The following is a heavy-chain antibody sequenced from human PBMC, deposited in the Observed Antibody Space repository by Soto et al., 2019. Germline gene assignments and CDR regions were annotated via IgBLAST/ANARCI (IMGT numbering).Heavy chain of an antibody. V-gene: IGHV3-9*01. Sequence: GGSLRLSCAASGFTFDDYAMHWVRQAPGKGLEWVSGISWNSGSIGYADSVKGRFTISRDNAKNSLYLQMNSLRAEDTALYYCAKEGTGYYDILTGPIKYFDYWGQGTLVTVSS. J-gene: IGHJ4*02. CDR1: GFTFDDYA. D-gene: IGHD3-9*01. CDR2: ISWNSGSI. CDR3: AKEGTGYYDILTGPIKYFDY.